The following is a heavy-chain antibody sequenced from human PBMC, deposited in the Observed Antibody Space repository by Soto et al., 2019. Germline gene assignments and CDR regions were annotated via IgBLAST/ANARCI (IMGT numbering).Heavy chain of an antibody. V-gene: IGHV4-39*07. CDR1: GDSITSNSYF. Sequence: SETLSLTCTVSGDSITSNSYFWAWIRQPPGKGLEWIGSIYYSGTTYYNPSFKSRVTISVDTSKNQFSLKLSSVTAADTAVYYCARRMASYYFDYWGQGTLVTVSS. J-gene: IGHJ4*02. CDR3: ARRMASYYFDY. CDR2: IYYSGTT.